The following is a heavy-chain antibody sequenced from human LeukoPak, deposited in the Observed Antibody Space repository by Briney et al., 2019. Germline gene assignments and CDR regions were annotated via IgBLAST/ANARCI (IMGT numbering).Heavy chain of an antibody. CDR3: ARYGLSAVWQGGWHAFDI. V-gene: IGHV1-46*01. J-gene: IGHJ3*02. CDR1: GYTFTSYY. D-gene: IGHD2-15*01. CDR2: INPTTGDT. Sequence: ASVKVSCKASGYTFTSYYMHWVRQAPGQGLEWMGIINPTTGDTTYAQKFQGRLTMTRDMSTSTVYMELSSLTSEDTAVFYCARYGLSAVWQGGWHAFDIWGQGTMVTVSS.